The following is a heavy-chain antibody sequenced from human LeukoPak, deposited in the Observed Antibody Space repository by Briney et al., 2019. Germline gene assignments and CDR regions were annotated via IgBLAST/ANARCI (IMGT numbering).Heavy chain of an antibody. D-gene: IGHD4-17*01. CDR2: ISYDGSNK. CDR1: GFTFSTYA. V-gene: IGHV3-30-3*02. J-gene: IGHJ3*02. Sequence: GGSLRLSCAASGFTFSTYAMRWVRQAPGKGLEWVAVISYDGSNKYYADSVKGRFTISRDNSKNTLYLQMNSLRAEDTAVYYCAKNPYGIPIRGAFDIWGQGTMVTVSS. CDR3: AKNPYGIPIRGAFDI.